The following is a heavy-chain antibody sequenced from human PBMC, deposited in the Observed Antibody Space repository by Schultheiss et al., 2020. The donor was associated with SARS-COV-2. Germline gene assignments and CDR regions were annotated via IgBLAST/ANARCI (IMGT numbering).Heavy chain of an antibody. CDR2: IYHSGST. D-gene: IGHD2-2*01. CDR1: GGSISSYY. Sequence: SETLSLTCTVSGGSISSYYWSWIRQPPGKGLEWIGYIYHSGSTYSDPSLKSRVTISVYTSKNQFSLKLSSVTAADTAVYYCAREGGYQLLSFYYYMDVWGKGTTVTVSS. V-gene: IGHV4-59*12. J-gene: IGHJ6*03. CDR3: AREGGYQLLSFYYYMDV.